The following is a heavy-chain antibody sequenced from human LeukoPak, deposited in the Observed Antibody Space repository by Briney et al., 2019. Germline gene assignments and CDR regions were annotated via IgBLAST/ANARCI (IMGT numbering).Heavy chain of an antibody. CDR1: GGSISSSNW. D-gene: IGHD2-15*01. CDR3: ARSPQGYCSGGSCYT. J-gene: IGHJ5*02. Sequence: PSETLSLTCAVSGGSISSSNWWSWVRQPPGKGLEWIGEIYHSGSTNYNPSLKSRVTISVDKSKNQFSLKLSSVTAADTAVYYCARSPQGYCSGGSCYTWGQGTLVTVSS. CDR2: IYHSGST. V-gene: IGHV4-4*02.